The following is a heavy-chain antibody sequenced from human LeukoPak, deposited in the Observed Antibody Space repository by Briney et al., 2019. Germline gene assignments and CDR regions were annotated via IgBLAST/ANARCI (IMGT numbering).Heavy chain of an antibody. CDR1: GYTLTNSW. CDR3: ARHFDGDWGAFDI. J-gene: IGHJ3*02. V-gene: IGHV5-51*01. CDR2: IYPGDSDT. D-gene: IGHD2-21*02. Sequence: GESLKISCKGSGYTLTNSWIGWVRQMHGKGLEWMGIIYPGDSDTRYSPSFQGPVTLSADQSIRTAYLQWSSLKASDTSMYYCARHFDGDWGAFDIWGQGTMVTVSS.